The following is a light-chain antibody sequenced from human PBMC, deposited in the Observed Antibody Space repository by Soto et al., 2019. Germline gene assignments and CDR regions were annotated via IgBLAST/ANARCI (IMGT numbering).Light chain of an antibody. CDR2: GAS. V-gene: IGKV3-15*01. CDR1: QSVSSN. Sequence: IVMTQSPATLSVSLGERATLSCRASQSVSSNLAWYQQKPGQAPRLLIYGASTRATGIPARFSGSGSGTEFTLTINSPQSEDFAVYYCQHYNNWPLTFGGGTKVDI. CDR3: QHYNNWPLT. J-gene: IGKJ4*01.